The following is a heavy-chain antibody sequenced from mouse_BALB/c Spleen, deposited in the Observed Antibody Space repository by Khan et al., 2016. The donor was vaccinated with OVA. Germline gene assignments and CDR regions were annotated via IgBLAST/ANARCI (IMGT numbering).Heavy chain of an antibody. Sequence: VQLKESGGGLVKPGGSLKLSCAASGFTFSNYAMPWVRQTPEKRLEWVASISSGSSPYYPDSVKGRFTISRDNARNILYLQMSSLRSEDTAMYYGEGDDWFAYWGQGTLVTVSA. CDR2: ISSGSSP. CDR1: GFTFSNYA. CDR3: EGDDWFAY. V-gene: IGHV5-6-5*01. J-gene: IGHJ3*01.